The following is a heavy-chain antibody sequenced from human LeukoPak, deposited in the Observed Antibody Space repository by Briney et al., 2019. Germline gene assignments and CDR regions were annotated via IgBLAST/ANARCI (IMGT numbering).Heavy chain of an antibody. CDR1: GGSISSSSYY. V-gene: IGHV4-39*07. D-gene: IGHD2-15*01. J-gene: IGHJ4*02. Sequence: SPSETLSLTCTVSGGSISSSSYYWGWIRQPPGKGLEWIGSIYHSGSPYYNPSLKSRVPISVDTSKNQFSLKLSSVTAADTAVYYCARVHLNCSGGSCYLEYFDYWGQGTLVTVSS. CDR2: IYHSGSP. CDR3: ARVHLNCSGGSCYLEYFDY.